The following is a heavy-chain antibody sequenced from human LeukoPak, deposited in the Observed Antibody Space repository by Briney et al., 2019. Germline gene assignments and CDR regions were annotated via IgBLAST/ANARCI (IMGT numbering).Heavy chain of an antibody. CDR3: ARGDYCSGGSCYDY. CDR1: GGSISSSNW. J-gene: IGHJ4*02. Sequence: SGTLSLTCAVSGGSISSSNWWSWVRQPPGKGLEWIGEIYHSGSTNYNPSLKSRVTISVDKSKNQFSLKLSSVTAADTAVYYCARGDYCSGGSCYDYWGQGTLVTVSS. CDR2: IYHSGST. V-gene: IGHV4-4*02. D-gene: IGHD2-15*01.